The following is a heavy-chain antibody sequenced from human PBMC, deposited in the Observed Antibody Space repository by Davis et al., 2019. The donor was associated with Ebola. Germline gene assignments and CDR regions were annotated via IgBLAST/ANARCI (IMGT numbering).Heavy chain of an antibody. CDR2: ISAYNGNT. V-gene: IGHV1-18*01. Sequence: ASVKVSCKASGYTFTSYGISWVLQAPGQGLEWMGWISAYNGNTNYAQKLQGRVTMTRDTSISTAYMELSRLRSDDTAVYYCARVFYYYMDVWGKGTTVTVSS. J-gene: IGHJ6*03. CDR3: ARVFYYYMDV. CDR1: GYTFTSYG.